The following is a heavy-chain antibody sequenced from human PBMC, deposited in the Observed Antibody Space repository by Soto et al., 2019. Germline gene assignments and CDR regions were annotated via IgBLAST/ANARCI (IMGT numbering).Heavy chain of an antibody. CDR2: MNPNSGNT. J-gene: IGHJ4*02. CDR3: SRGCRYCTNGVCLGYYFDY. CDR1: GYTFTRYD. Sequence: TSVKPSCKASGYTFTRYDINWVRQTNGQGLEWMGWMNPNSGNTGYAQKFQGRVTMTRNTSISTAYMELSSLRSEDTAVYYCSRGCRYCTNGVCLGYYFDYWGQGTLDTVSS. D-gene: IGHD2-8*01. V-gene: IGHV1-8*01.